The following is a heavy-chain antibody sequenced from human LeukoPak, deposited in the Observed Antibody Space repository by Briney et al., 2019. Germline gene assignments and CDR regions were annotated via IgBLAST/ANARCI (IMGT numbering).Heavy chain of an antibody. D-gene: IGHD3-9*01. CDR3: ARAEDQGRYFDWLPGFAP. CDR2: VLPIFGTA. V-gene: IGHV1-69*13. CDR1: GGTFSSYA. J-gene: IGHJ5*02. Sequence: GASVTVSCKASGGTFSSYAISWVRQAPGQGLEWMGGVLPIFGTAIYAQKWQGRVTITADESTSTAYMELKSLRSEDTAIYYCARAEDQGRYFDWLPGFAPWGQGTLVIVSS.